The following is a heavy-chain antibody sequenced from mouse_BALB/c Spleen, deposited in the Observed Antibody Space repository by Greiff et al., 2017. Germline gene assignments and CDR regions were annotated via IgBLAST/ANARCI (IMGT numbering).Heavy chain of an antibody. CDR2: ISSGGSYT. CDR3: ARKERLLAMDY. J-gene: IGHJ4*01. V-gene: IGHV5-9-4*01. CDR1: GFTFSSYA. Sequence: EVQRVESGGGLVKPGGSLKLSCAASGFTFSSYAMSWVRQSPEKRLEWVAEISSGGSYTYYPDTVTGRFTISRDNAKNTLYLEMSSLRSEDTAMYYCARKERLLAMDYWGQGTSVTVSS. D-gene: IGHD2-3*01.